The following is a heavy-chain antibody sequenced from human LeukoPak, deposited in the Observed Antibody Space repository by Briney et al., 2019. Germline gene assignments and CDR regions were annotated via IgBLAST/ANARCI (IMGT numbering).Heavy chain of an antibody. CDR3: ARGDYGSGSYSFHAFDI. J-gene: IGHJ3*02. Sequence: RTGESLKISCKGSGYSFTSYWIGWVRQMPGKGLEWMGIIYPGDSDTRYSPSFQGQVTISADKSISTAYLQWSSLKASDTAMYYCARGDYGSGSYSFHAFDIWGQGTMVTVSS. CDR1: GYSFTSYW. D-gene: IGHD3-10*01. CDR2: IYPGDSDT. V-gene: IGHV5-51*01.